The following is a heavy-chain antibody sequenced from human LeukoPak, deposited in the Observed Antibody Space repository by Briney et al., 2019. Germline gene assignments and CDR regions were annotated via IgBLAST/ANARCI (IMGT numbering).Heavy chain of an antibody. CDR1: SGSFSGYY. CDR3: ARDRLDSYYYMDV. Sequence: SETLSLTCAVYSGSFSGYYWSWIRQPPGQGLEWIGEINHSGRINYNPSLKSRVTISVDTSKKQFSLKVNSVTAADTAVYYCARDRLDSYYYMDVWGKGTTVTVSS. D-gene: IGHD3-16*01. V-gene: IGHV4-34*01. CDR2: INHSGRI. J-gene: IGHJ6*03.